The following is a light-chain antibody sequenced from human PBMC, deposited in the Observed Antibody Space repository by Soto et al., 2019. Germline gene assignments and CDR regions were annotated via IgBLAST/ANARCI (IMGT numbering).Light chain of an antibody. J-gene: IGLJ1*01. Sequence: QSALTQPPSASGSPGQSITISCTGSRDDVGGYNYVSWYQQHPGKAPELIIYDVHKRPSGVPDRFSGSKSDNTASLTVSGLQTEDEADYYCNSYAGRNNFVFGTGTKVTVL. CDR1: RDDVGGYNY. CDR2: DVH. V-gene: IGLV2-8*01. CDR3: NSYAGRNNFV.